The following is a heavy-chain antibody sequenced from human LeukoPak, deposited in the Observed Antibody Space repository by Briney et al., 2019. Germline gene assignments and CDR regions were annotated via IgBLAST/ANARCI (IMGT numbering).Heavy chain of an antibody. V-gene: IGHV3-30*18. CDR3: AKDTGGSCYSAIAY. CDR1: GFTFSSYG. Sequence: GGSLRLSCAASGFTFSSYGMHWVRQAPGKGLEWVAVISYDGSNKYYADSVKGRFTISRDNSKNTLYLQMNSLRAEDTALYYCAKDTGGSCYSAIAYWGQGALVTVST. J-gene: IGHJ4*02. CDR2: ISYDGSNK. D-gene: IGHD2-15*01.